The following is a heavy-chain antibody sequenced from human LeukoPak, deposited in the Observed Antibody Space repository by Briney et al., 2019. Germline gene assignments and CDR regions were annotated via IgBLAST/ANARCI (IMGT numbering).Heavy chain of an antibody. Sequence: GGSLGLSCAASGFTFSSYSMIWVRQAPGKGLEWVSSISTSSSYIYYADSVKGRFTISRDNAKNSLYLQMNSLRAEDTAVYYCARKGVMGDYYFYMDVWGKGTTVTVSS. D-gene: IGHD1-26*01. CDR2: ISTSSSYI. CDR3: ARKGVMGDYYFYMDV. J-gene: IGHJ6*03. V-gene: IGHV3-21*01. CDR1: GFTFSSYS.